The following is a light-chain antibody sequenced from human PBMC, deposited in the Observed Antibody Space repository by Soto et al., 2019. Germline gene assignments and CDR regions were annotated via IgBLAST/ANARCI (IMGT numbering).Light chain of an antibody. CDR3: SSYTSSGTVV. Sequence: QSALTQPASVSGSPGQSITISCTGTSSDVGGYNFVSWLQQHPGKAPKLLIYDVNSRPSGVSDRFSGSKSGNTASLTISGLQAEDEADYYCSSYTSSGTVVFGGGTKRTVL. J-gene: IGLJ2*01. CDR1: SSDVGGYNF. V-gene: IGLV2-14*01. CDR2: DVN.